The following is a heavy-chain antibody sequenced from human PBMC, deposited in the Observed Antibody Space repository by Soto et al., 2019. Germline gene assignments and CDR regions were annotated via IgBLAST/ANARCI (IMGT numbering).Heavy chain of an antibody. V-gene: IGHV3-21*01. D-gene: IGHD3-3*01. J-gene: IGHJ5*02. CDR1: GFTFSSYS. Sequence: GGSLRLSCAASGFTFSSYSMNWVRQAPGKGLEWVSSISSSSSYIYYADSVKGRFTISRDNAKNSLYLQMNSLRAEDTAVYYCARDLRFLEWSTPNWFDPWGQGTLVTVSS. CDR3: ARDLRFLEWSTPNWFDP. CDR2: ISSSSSYI.